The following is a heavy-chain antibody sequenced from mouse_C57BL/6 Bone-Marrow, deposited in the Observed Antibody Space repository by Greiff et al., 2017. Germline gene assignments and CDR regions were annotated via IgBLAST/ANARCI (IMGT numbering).Heavy chain of an antibody. V-gene: IGHV1-82*01. CDR3: ARRAPTVRDWYFDV. Sequence: QVHVKQSGPELVKPGASVKISCKASGYAFSSSWMNWVKQRPGKGLEWIGRIYPGDGDTNYNGKFKGKATLTADKSSSTAYMQLSSLTSEDSAVYFCARRAPTVRDWYFDVWGTGTTVTVSS. CDR1: GYAFSSSW. J-gene: IGHJ1*03. CDR2: IYPGDGDT. D-gene: IGHD1-1*01.